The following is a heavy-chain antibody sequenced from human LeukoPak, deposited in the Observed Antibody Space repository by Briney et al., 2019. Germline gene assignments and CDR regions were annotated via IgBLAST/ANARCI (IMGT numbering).Heavy chain of an antibody. CDR3: ARESYDSSGYFFDY. Sequence: GGSLRLSCAASGFPFSSYAMHWVRQAPGKGLEWVAFIRHDGSNKYHSNSVQGRFTVSRDNSRNTLYLQMNSLRAEDTAVYYCARESYDSSGYFFDYWGQGTLVTVSS. CDR1: GFPFSSYA. CDR2: IRHDGSNK. D-gene: IGHD3-22*01. V-gene: IGHV3-30*02. J-gene: IGHJ4*02.